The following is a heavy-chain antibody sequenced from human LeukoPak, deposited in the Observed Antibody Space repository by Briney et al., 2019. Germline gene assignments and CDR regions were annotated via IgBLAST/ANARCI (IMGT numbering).Heavy chain of an antibody. CDR3: ARALVDDYGDS. J-gene: IGHJ4*02. CDR1: GYTFTGYY. D-gene: IGHD3-9*01. Sequence: ASVKVSCKASGYTFTGYYIHWVRQAPGQGLEWLGWVNPNSGDTNYAQKFQGWVTMTRDTSISTAYMELSRLRSDDTAVYYCARALVDDYGDSWGQGTLVTVSS. CDR2: VNPNSGDT. V-gene: IGHV1-2*04.